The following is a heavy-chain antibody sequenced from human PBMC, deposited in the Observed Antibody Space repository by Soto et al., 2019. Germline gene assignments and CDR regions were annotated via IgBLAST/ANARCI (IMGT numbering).Heavy chain of an antibody. CDR1: GFTSDDFA. CDR2: ISWNSASI. V-gene: IGHV3-9*02. Sequence: EVQLVESGGGLVQPGRSLRLSCAASGFTSDDFAMHWVRQPPGKGLEWVSGISWNSASIVYADSVKGRFTISRDNAKNSLYLQLERLRVEDTAFYYCAKGPGLVASSGSTDSWGQGTPVSVSS. CDR3: AKGPGLVASSGSTDS. D-gene: IGHD6-13*01. J-gene: IGHJ4*02.